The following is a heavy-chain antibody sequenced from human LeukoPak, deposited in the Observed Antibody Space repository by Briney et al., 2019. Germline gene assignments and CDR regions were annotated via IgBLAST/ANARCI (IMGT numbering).Heavy chain of an antibody. Sequence: SETLSLTCTVSGGSISSSSYYWGWIRQPPGKGLEWIGSIYYSGSTYYDPSLKSRVTISVDTSKNQFSLKLSSVTAADTAVYYCARPGGYCSSTSCYFSGWFDPWGQGTLVTVSS. CDR1: GGSISSSSYY. D-gene: IGHD2-2*01. CDR3: ARPGGYCSSTSCYFSGWFDP. CDR2: IYYSGST. V-gene: IGHV4-39*01. J-gene: IGHJ5*02.